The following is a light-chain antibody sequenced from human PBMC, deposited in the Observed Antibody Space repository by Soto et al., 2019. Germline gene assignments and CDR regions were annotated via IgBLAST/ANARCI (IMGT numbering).Light chain of an antibody. CDR1: QTISSW. CDR2: KAS. Sequence: DIQMTQSPSTLSGSVGDRVTITCRASQTISSWLAWYQQKPGKAPKLLIYKASTLKSGVPSRFSGSGSGTEFTLTISSLQPDDFATYYCQHYNIYSEGFGQGTKVDIK. CDR3: QHYNIYSEG. V-gene: IGKV1-5*03. J-gene: IGKJ1*01.